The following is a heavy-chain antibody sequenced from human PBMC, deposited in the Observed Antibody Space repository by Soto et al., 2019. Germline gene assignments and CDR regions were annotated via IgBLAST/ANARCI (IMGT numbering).Heavy chain of an antibody. J-gene: IGHJ6*02. V-gene: IGHV5-10-1*01. Sequence: TGESLKISCKGSGYSFTSYWISWVRQMPGKGLEWMGRIDPSDSYTNYSPSFQGHVTISADKSISTAYLQWSSLKASDTAMYYCARMERLDITLYYYYYGMDVWGQGTTVTVSS. CDR2: IDPSDSYT. CDR1: GYSFTSYW. D-gene: IGHD2-2*03. CDR3: ARMERLDITLYYYYYGMDV.